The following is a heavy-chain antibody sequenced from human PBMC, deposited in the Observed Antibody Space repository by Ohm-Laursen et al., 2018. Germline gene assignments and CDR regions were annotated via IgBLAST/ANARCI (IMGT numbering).Heavy chain of an antibody. V-gene: IGHV3-33*05. D-gene: IGHD3-9*01. J-gene: IGHJ4*02. CDR3: ARDIDWVAFDY. Sequence: SLRLSCAASGFTFSRYGMHWVRQAPGKGLEWVAVISYDGSNKYYADSVKGWFTISRDNSRNTLDLQMNSLRVEDTALYYCARDIDWVAFDYWGQGTLVTVSS. CDR2: ISYDGSNK. CDR1: GFTFSRYG.